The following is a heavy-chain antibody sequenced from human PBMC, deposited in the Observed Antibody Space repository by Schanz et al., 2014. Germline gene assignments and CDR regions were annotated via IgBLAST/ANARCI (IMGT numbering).Heavy chain of an antibody. Sequence: QVQLVQSGAEVKKPGASVRLSCEASGYTFTSYDINWVRQAPGQGLEWMGKINPSSGTTRIAQNFQGRVTMTRDTSLKTAYMEMTDLKFEDAGLYYCAIHYGDRPLWGQGTLIAVSS. CDR1: GYTFTSYD. CDR3: AIHYGDRPL. CDR2: INPSSGTT. V-gene: IGHV1-46*01. D-gene: IGHD4-17*01. J-gene: IGHJ4*02.